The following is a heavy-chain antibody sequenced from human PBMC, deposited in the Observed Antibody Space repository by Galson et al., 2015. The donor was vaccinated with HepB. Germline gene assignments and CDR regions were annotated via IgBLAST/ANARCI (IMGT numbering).Heavy chain of an antibody. CDR1: GFSFSIYW. Sequence: SLRLSCAASGFSFSIYWMNWVRQTPGKGLEWVANIKQDGSEKYFVDSVRGRFTISRDNAKNSLYLQMNSLRAEDTAVYYCARGWGSDYWGQGTLVTVSS. CDR2: IKQDGSEK. J-gene: IGHJ4*02. V-gene: IGHV3-7*03. D-gene: IGHD7-27*01. CDR3: ARGWGSDY.